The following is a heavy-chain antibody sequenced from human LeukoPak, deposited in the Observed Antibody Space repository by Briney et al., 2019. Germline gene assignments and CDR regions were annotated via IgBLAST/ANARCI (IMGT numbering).Heavy chain of an antibody. J-gene: IGHJ5*02. CDR3: AKDGGYDIPHNNWFDP. CDR2: ISAYNGNT. CDR1: GYTFTSYG. D-gene: IGHD5-12*01. Sequence: ASVKVSCKASGYTFTSYGISWVRQAPGQGLEWMGWISAYNGNTNYAQKLQGRVTMTTDTSTSTAYMELRSLRFDDTAIYYCAKDGGYDIPHNNWFDPWGQGTLVTVSS. V-gene: IGHV1-18*01.